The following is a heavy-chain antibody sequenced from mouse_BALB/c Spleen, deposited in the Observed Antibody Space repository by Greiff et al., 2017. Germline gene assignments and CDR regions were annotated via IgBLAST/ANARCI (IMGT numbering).Heavy chain of an antibody. CDR2: INPYYGST. J-gene: IGHJ1*01. V-gene: IGHV1-39*01. CDR3: ARSYGNGYFDV. CDR1: GYSFTDYI. Sequence: VQLQQTGPELVKPGASVKISCKASGYSFTDYIMLWVKQSHGKSLEWIGNINPYYGSTSYNLKFKGKATLTVDKSSSTAYMQLNSLTSEDSAVYYCARSYGNGYFDVWGAGTTVTVSS. D-gene: IGHD2-1*01.